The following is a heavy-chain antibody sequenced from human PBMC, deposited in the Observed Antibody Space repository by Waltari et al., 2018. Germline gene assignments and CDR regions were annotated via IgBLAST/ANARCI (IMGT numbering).Heavy chain of an antibody. CDR3: ARLPLNYAVDV. D-gene: IGHD3-9*01. CDR1: GGSISSSTYY. J-gene: IGHJ6*02. Sequence: QLQLQESGPGLVKPSETLSLTCTVPGGSISSSTYYWGWIRQTPGKGLECIGSIYYSGTTYLNPSLKSRITISIDTSQNQFSLKLYSVTAADTAVYYCARLPLNYAVDVWGQGTTVTVSS. CDR2: IYYSGTT. V-gene: IGHV4-39*07.